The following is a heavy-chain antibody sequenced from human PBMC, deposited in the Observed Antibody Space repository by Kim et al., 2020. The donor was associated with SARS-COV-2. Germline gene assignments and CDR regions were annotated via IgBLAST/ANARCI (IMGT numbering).Heavy chain of an antibody. J-gene: IGHJ4*02. V-gene: IGHV4-59*13. D-gene: IGHD3-3*01. CDR1: GDSINSSY. Sequence: SETLSLTCTVSGDSINSSYWGWVRQPPGKGLEWIGSVSYMRDTNYNPSLKSRVAFSLDTSKNQFSLMLRSVTAADTAFYYCVRVTLPYEQFREWSGAYLDYWDQGTLVTVSS. CDR2: VSYMRDT. CDR3: VRVTLPYEQFREWSGAYLDY.